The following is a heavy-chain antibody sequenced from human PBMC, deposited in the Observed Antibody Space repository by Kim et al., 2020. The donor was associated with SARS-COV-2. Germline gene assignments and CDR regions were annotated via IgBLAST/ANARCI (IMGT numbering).Heavy chain of an antibody. J-gene: IGHJ5*02. CDR3: ARVSLWFGELSGPWFDP. V-gene: IGHV4-31*02. D-gene: IGHD3-10*01. Sequence: KSRVTRSVDTSKNQFSLKLSSVTAADTAVYYCARVSLWFGELSGPWFDPWGQGTLVTVSS.